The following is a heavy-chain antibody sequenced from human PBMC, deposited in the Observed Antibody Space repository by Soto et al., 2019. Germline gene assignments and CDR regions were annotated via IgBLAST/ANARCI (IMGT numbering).Heavy chain of an antibody. D-gene: IGHD3-16*01. CDR1: GFTVSSYG. CDR3: AKDQSVGLDYYYYGMDV. CDR2: ISYDGSNK. Sequence: GGSLRLSCAASGFTVSSYGMHWVRQAPGKGLEWVAVISYDGSNKYYADSVKGRFTISRDNSKNTLYLQMNSLRAEDTAVYYCAKDQSVGLDYYYYGMDVWGQGTTVTVSS. V-gene: IGHV3-30*18. J-gene: IGHJ6*02.